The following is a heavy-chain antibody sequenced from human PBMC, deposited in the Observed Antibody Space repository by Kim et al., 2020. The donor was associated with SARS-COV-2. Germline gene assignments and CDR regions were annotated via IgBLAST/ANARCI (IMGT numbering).Heavy chain of an antibody. V-gene: IGHV3-30*18. J-gene: IGHJ4*02. Sequence: GGSLRLSCAASGFTFNSYGMHWVRQAPGKGLEWVAVITYDGSNKYYADSVKGRFTISRDNSKNTLYLQMNSLRAEDTAVYYCANAWILDYCGQGNLFTVS. CDR1: GFTFNSYG. D-gene: IGHD5-18*01. CDR2: ITYDGSNK. CDR3: ANAWILDY.